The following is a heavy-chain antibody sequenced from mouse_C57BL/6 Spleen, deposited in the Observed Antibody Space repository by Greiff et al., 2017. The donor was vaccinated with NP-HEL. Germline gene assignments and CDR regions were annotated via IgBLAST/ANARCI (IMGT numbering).Heavy chain of an antibody. V-gene: IGHV1-55*01. D-gene: IGHD2-2*01. CDR2: IYPGSGST. J-gene: IGHJ3*01. CDR1: GYTFTSYW. CDR3: ARWTPYGYDVNWFAY. Sequence: QVQLKQSGAELVKPGASVKMSCKASGYTFTSYWITWVKQRPGQGLEWIGDIYPGSGSTNYNEKFKSKATLTVDTSSSTAYMQLSSLTSEDSAVYYCARWTPYGYDVNWFAYWGQGTLVTVSA.